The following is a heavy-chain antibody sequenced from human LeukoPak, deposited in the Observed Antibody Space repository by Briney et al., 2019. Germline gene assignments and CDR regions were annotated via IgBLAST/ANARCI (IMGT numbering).Heavy chain of an antibody. CDR1: GFSFSTYG. D-gene: IGHD3-16*01. J-gene: IGHJ4*02. CDR3: AGDTPPGGDYYFEY. V-gene: IGHV3-33*01. CDR2: IWHDGSKK. Sequence: PGGSLRLSCAASGFSFSTYGMHWVRQAPGKGLEWLALIWHDGSKKYYADSVKGRFTISRDNSKNTLYLQLNDLRAEDTGLYYCAGDTPPGGDYYFEYWGQGTLVTVSS.